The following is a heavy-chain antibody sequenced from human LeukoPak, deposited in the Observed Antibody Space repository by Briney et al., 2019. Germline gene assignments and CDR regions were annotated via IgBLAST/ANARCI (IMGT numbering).Heavy chain of an antibody. D-gene: IGHD5-18*01. CDR3: AGRPTGYSSGYIH. CDR1: GVTLSSYA. J-gene: IGHJ4*02. Sequence: GGSLRLSCTASGVTLSSYAMSWARQAPGKGLEWVSGISSSGSGGNTYYADSVKGRFTISRDNSENIVYLQMNNLRVEDTAVYYCAGRPTGYSSGYIHWGQGTLVTVSS. CDR2: ISSSGSGGNT. V-gene: IGHV3-23*01.